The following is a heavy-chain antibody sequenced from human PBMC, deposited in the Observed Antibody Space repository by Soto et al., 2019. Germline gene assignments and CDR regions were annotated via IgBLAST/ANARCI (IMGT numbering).Heavy chain of an antibody. CDR3: ARDISRRDGSSWSYYYYYGMDV. Sequence: ASVKVSCKASGYTFTGYYMHWARQAPGQGLEWMGWINPNSGGTNYAQKFQGRVTMTRDTSISTAYMELSRLRSDDTAVYYCARDISRRDGSSWSYYYYYGMDVWGQGTTVTVSS. CDR1: GYTFTGYY. CDR2: INPNSGGT. J-gene: IGHJ6*02. V-gene: IGHV1-2*02. D-gene: IGHD6-13*01.